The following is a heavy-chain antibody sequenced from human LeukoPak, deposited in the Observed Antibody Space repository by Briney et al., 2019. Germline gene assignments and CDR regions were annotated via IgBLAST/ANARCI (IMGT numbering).Heavy chain of an antibody. J-gene: IGHJ4*02. D-gene: IGHD4/OR15-4a*01. V-gene: IGHV3-30-3*01. CDR2: ISNDAYDK. CDR3: SRDFSGASRIDY. CDR1: GFTFRTYA. Sequence: GGSLRLSCAASGFTFRTYAMHWVRQAPGKGLEWVAVISNDAYDKYYADSVKGRFTISRDNSKNTLYLEMNSLRAEDTAVYYCSRDFSGASRIDYWGQGTLATVSS.